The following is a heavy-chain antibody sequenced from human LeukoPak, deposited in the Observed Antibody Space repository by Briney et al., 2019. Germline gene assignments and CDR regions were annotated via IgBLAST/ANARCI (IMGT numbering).Heavy chain of an antibody. CDR3: TGWGILNCSSTSCQHLYYYYYGMDV. D-gene: IGHD2-2*01. CDR2: IRSKANSYAT. Sequence: GGSLRLSCAASGFTFSGSAMHWVRQASGKGLEWVGRIRSKANSYATAYAASVKDRFTISRDDSKNTAYLQMNSLKTEDTAVYYCTGWGILNCSSTSCQHLYYYYYGMDVWGQGTTVTVSS. V-gene: IGHV3-73*01. J-gene: IGHJ6*02. CDR1: GFTFSGSA.